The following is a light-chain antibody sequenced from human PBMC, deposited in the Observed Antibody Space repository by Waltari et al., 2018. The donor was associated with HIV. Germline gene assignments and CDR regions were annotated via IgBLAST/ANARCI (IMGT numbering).Light chain of an antibody. J-gene: IGLJ2*01. V-gene: IGLV2-8*01. Sequence: QSALTQPPSPSGSPRQSVTISCTGTRSDVGGYNHVSWYQQYPGKAPKLMSYDVTKRPAGVPDRFSGAKSGNTASLTVSGLQAEDEADYYCSSYAGINNVLFGGGTKLTVL. CDR3: SSYAGINNVL. CDR2: DVT. CDR1: RSDVGGYNH.